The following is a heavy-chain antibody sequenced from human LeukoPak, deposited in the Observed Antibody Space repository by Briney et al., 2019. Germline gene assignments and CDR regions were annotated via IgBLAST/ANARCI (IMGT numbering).Heavy chain of an antibody. J-gene: IGHJ4*02. V-gene: IGHV1-2*02. D-gene: IGHD1-26*01. Sequence: ASVKVSCKASGYTFTGYYMHWVRQAPGQGLEWIGWINPNSGGTNYAQKFQGRVTMTRDTSISTAYMELSRLRSDDTAVYYCARDPYSGSYLLGYWGQGTLVTVSS. CDR1: GYTFTGYY. CDR3: ARDPYSGSYLLGY. CDR2: INPNSGGT.